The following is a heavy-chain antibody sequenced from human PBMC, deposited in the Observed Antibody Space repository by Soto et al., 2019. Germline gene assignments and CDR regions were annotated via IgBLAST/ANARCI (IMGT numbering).Heavy chain of an antibody. D-gene: IGHD5-18*01. CDR3: ARATDTAGNKYYYYYGMDV. CDR1: GGSISSGGYY. V-gene: IGHV4-31*03. J-gene: IGHJ6*02. CDR2: IYYSGST. Sequence: PSETLSLTCTVSGGSISSGGYYWSWIRQHPGKGLEWIGYIYYSGSTYYNPSLKSRVTISVDTSKNQFSLKLSSVTAADTAVYYCARATDTAGNKYYYYYGMDVWGQGTTVTVSS.